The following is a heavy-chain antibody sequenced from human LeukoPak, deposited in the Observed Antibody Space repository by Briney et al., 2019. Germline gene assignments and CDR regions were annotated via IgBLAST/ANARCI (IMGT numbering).Heavy chain of an antibody. CDR2: IKHDESEK. CDR1: GFTFSHYW. Sequence: QPGGSLRLSCAASGFTFSHYWMSWVRQAPGKGLEWVANIKHDESEKYYVDSVKGRFTISRDNAENSLYLQVDSLRADDTAVYYCARPTMVRGVECWDYWGQGTLVTVSS. J-gene: IGHJ4*02. V-gene: IGHV3-7*01. D-gene: IGHD3-10*01. CDR3: ARPTMVRGVECWDY.